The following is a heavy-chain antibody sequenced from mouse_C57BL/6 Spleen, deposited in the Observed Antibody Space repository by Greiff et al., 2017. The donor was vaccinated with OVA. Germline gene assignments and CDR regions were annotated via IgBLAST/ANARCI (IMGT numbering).Heavy chain of an antibody. CDR1: GYSITSGYY. CDR3: ARGEPEGYAMDY. J-gene: IGHJ4*01. CDR2: ISYDGSN. Sequence: EVQLVESGPGLVKPSQSLSLTCSVTGYSITSGYYWNWIRQFPGNKLEWMGYISYDGSNNYNPSLKNRISITRDTSNNQFFLKLNSVTTEDTATYYCARGEPEGYAMDYWGQGTSVTVSS. V-gene: IGHV3-6*01.